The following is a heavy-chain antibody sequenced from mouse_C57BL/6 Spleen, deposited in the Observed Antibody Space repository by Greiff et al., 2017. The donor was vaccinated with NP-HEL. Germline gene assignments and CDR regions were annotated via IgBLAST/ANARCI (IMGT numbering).Heavy chain of an antibody. CDR2: ISSGSSTI. J-gene: IGHJ4*01. V-gene: IGHV5-17*01. CDR1: GFTFSDYG. CDR3: ARPRYYGSSYAMDY. D-gene: IGHD1-1*01. Sequence: EVKLVESGGGLVKPGGSLKLSCAASGFTFSDYGMHWVRQAPEKGLEWVAYISSGSSTIYYADTVKGRFTISRDNAKNTLFLQMTSLRSEDTAMYYCARPRYYGSSYAMDYWGQGTSVTVSS.